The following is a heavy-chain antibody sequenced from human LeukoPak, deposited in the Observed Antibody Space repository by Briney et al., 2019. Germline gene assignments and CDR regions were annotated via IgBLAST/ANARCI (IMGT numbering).Heavy chain of an antibody. Sequence: GGSLRLSCSASGFTFSSYAMHWVRQAPGKGLEWVAVIWYGGSNKYYADSVKGRFTISRDNSKNTLYLQMNSLRAEDTAVYYCAREAVLYSYGRADAFDIWGQGTMVTVSS. CDR2: IWYGGSNK. V-gene: IGHV3-33*08. J-gene: IGHJ3*02. CDR1: GFTFSSYA. CDR3: AREAVLYSYGRADAFDI. D-gene: IGHD5-18*01.